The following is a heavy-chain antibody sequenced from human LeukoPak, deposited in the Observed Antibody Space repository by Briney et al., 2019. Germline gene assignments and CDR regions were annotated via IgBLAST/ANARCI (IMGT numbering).Heavy chain of an antibody. D-gene: IGHD2-2*01. Sequence: QPGGSLRLSCAASGFTFSSYAMSWVRQAPGKGLEWVSAISGSGGSTYYADSVKGRFTISRDNSKNTLYLQMDSLRVEDTAIYYCAPRHCIRNTCYLGFDNWGQGVLVTVSS. CDR3: APRHCIRNTCYLGFDN. CDR2: ISGSGGST. J-gene: IGHJ4*01. V-gene: IGHV3-23*01. CDR1: GFTFSSYA.